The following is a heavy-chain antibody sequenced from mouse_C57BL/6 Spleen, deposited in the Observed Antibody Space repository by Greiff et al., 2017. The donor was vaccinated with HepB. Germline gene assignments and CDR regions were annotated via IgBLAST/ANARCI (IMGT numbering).Heavy chain of an antibody. CDR2: IWGVGST. Sequence: VQLKESGPGLVAPSQSLSITCTVSGFSLTSYGVDWVRQSPGKGLEWLGVIWGVGSTNYNSALNSRLSISKEYSKSQVFLKMNSLQTDYTAMYYCARDYYGSSRYYAMGYWGQGTSVTVSS. CDR1: GFSLTSYG. CDR3: ARDYYGSSRYYAMGY. J-gene: IGHJ4*01. V-gene: IGHV2-6*01. D-gene: IGHD1-1*01.